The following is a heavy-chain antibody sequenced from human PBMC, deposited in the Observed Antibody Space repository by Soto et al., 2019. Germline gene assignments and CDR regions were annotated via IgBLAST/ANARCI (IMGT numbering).Heavy chain of an antibody. D-gene: IGHD3-22*01. CDR3: AKVTGYDSSGFDAFDI. CDR1: GFTFSSYG. CDR2: ISYDGTNK. Sequence: GGSLRLSCAASGFTFSSYGMHWVRQAPGKGLEWVAVISYDGTNKYYADSVKGRFTISRDNSKNTLYLQMNSLRAEDTAVYYCAKVTGYDSSGFDAFDIWGRGTMVTVSS. V-gene: IGHV3-30*18. J-gene: IGHJ3*02.